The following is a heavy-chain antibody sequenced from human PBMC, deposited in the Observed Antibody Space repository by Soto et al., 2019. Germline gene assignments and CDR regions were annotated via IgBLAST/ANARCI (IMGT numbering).Heavy chain of an antibody. V-gene: IGHV2-5*02. J-gene: IGHJ4*02. CDR1: GFSLSTTRVG. CDR2: LYWDDDK. CDR3: AHSKTSGMRYYFDY. Sequence: QITLKESGPTLVKPTQTLTLTCTFSGFSLSTTRVGVGWIRQPPGEALEWLALLYWDDDKLSSPSLKRRLTITKDTSKNQVVLTLTNMDPVDTATYYCAHSKTSGMRYYFDYWGQGTLVTVSS.